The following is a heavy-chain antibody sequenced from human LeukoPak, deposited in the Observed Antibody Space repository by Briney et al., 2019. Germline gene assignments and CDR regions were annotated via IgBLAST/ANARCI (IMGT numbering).Heavy chain of an antibody. V-gene: IGHV3-7*01. Sequence: GGSLRLSCATSGFTFSNYWMHWVRRAPGKGLEWVANIKEDGNEKYYVDSVKGRFTISRDNAKNSAYLQINSLRVEDTAVYYCVAISYLAFDIWGQGTMVTVSS. CDR1: GFTFSNYW. D-gene: IGHD3-3*01. J-gene: IGHJ3*02. CDR2: IKEDGNEK. CDR3: VAISYLAFDI.